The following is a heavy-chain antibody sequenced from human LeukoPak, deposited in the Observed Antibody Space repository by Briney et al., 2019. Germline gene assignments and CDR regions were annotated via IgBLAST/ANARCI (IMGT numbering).Heavy chain of an antibody. J-gene: IGHJ5*02. CDR1: GGSFSGYY. Sequence: SETLSLTCAVYGGSFSGYYWSWIRQPPGKGLEWIGEINHSGSTNYNPSLKSRVTISVDTSKNQFSLKLSSVTAADTAVYYCARGRYCSGGSCSFDPWGQGTLVTVSS. D-gene: IGHD2-15*01. CDR2: INHSGST. CDR3: ARGRYCSGGSCSFDP. V-gene: IGHV4-34*01.